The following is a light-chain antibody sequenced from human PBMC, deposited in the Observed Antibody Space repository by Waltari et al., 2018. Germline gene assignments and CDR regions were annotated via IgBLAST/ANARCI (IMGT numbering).Light chain of an antibody. J-gene: IGLJ1*01. Sequence: SALAQPPSASGSPGQRVTIPCSGGSGHAVSWSQQVPGTAPKLLIFKNDQRPSGVPDRFSASKSGTSASLAISGLQSEDEADYYCAAWDDSLGEYVFGGGTKVTVL. CDR1: SGHA. CDR2: KND. CDR3: AAWDDSLGEYV. V-gene: IGLV1-44*01.